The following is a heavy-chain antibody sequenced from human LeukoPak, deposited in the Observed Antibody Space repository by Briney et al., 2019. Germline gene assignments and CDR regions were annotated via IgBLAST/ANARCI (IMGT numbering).Heavy chain of an antibody. V-gene: IGHV4-34*01. CDR3: ARHPRGYCSSTSCYRNYYYYYMDV. J-gene: IGHJ6*03. CDR1: GGSFSGYY. Sequence: SETLSLTCAVYGGSFSGYYWSWIRQPPGKGLEWIAEINHSGSTNYNPSLKSRVTISVDTSKNQFSLKLSSVTAADTAVYYCARHPRGYCSSTSCYRNYYYYYMDVWGKGTTVTISS. CDR2: INHSGST. D-gene: IGHD2-2*01.